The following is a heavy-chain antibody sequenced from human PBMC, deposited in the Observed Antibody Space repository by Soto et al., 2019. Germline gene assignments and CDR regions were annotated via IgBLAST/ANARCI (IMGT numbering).Heavy chain of an antibody. CDR3: AKALYYYDSSGYYRVPYFDY. CDR1: GFTFSSYA. Sequence: GGSLRLSCAASGFTFSSYAMSWVRQAPGKGLEWVSAISGSGGSTYYADSVKGRFTISRDNSKNTLYLQMNSLRAEDTAVYYYAKALYYYDSSGYYRVPYFDYWGQGTLVTVSS. CDR2: ISGSGGST. V-gene: IGHV3-23*01. J-gene: IGHJ4*02. D-gene: IGHD3-22*01.